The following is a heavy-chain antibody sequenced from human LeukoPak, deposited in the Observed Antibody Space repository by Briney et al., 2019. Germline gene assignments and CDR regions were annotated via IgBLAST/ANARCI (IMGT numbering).Heavy chain of an antibody. V-gene: IGHV3-23*01. J-gene: IGHJ4*02. Sequence: GGSLRLSCAASGFTFSSYAMSWVRQAPGKGLEWVSAISGSGGSTYYADSVKGRFTISRDNSKNTLYLQMNSLRAEDTAVYYCAKDLPDYYYDSSGYYPDYWGQGTLVTVSS. CDR1: GFTFSSYA. D-gene: IGHD3-22*01. CDR3: AKDLPDYYYDSSGYYPDY. CDR2: ISGSGGST.